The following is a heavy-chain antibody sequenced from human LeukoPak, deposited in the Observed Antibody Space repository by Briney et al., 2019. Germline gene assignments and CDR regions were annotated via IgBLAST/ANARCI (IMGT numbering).Heavy chain of an antibody. CDR3: ARHRRYSSSWFPLDFDY. CDR1: GGSISSYY. CDR2: IYTSGST. J-gene: IGHJ4*02. V-gene: IGHV4-4*07. Sequence: SETLSLTCTVSGGSISSYYWSWIRQPAGPGLEWIGRIYTSGSTNYNPSLKSRVAMSVDTSKNQFSLKLSSVTAADTAVSYCARHRRYSSSWFPLDFDYWGQGTLVTVSS. D-gene: IGHD6-13*01.